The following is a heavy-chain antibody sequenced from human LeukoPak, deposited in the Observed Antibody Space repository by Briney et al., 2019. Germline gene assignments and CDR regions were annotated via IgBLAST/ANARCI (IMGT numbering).Heavy chain of an antibody. CDR2: INHSGST. CDR1: GGSFSGYY. CDR3: ARGREGAQWLEDY. Sequence: SETLSLTCAVYGGSFSGYYRSWIRQPPGKGLEWIGEINHSGSTNYNPSLKSRVTISVDTSKNQFSLKLSSVTAADTAVYYCARGREGAQWLEDYWGQGTLVTVSS. J-gene: IGHJ4*02. D-gene: IGHD6-19*01. V-gene: IGHV4-34*01.